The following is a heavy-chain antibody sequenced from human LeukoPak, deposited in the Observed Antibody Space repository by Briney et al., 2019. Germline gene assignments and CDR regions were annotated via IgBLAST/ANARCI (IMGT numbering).Heavy chain of an antibody. CDR3: ARPLSGYYYFDY. V-gene: IGHV1-46*01. Sequence: ASVKVSCKASGYTFTSYYMHWVRQARGQGLEWMGIINPSGGSTSYAQKFQGRVTMTRDMSTSTVYMELSSLRSEDTAVYYCARPLSGYYYFDYWGQGTLVTVSS. D-gene: IGHD3-22*01. J-gene: IGHJ4*02. CDR1: GYTFTSYY. CDR2: INPSGGST.